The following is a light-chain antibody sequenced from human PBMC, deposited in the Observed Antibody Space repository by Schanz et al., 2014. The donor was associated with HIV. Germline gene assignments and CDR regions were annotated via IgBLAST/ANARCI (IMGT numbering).Light chain of an antibody. CDR2: ATS. J-gene: IGKJ3*01. CDR1: QRLHSAY. Sequence: PGGSATLSCRASQRLHSAYLAWYQHKPGQPPRLVIYATSTRATGIPDRFSGGVSGTDFTLTISRVEPEDFAMYYCHHYGGSFGPGTKVD. CDR3: HHYGGS. V-gene: IGKV3-20*01.